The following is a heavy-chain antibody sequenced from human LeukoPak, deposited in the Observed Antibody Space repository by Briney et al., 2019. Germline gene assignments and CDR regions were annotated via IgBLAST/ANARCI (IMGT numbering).Heavy chain of an antibody. J-gene: IGHJ4*02. CDR3: AKIWQRIVVVPAATFDY. CDR2: ISGSGGST. D-gene: IGHD2-2*01. Sequence: GGSLRLSCAASGFTFSSYAMSWVRQAPGKGLEGVSAISGSGGSTYYADSVKGRFTISRDNSKNTLYLQMNSLRAEDTAVYYCAKIWQRIVVVPAATFDYWGQGTLVTVSS. CDR1: GFTFSSYA. V-gene: IGHV3-23*01.